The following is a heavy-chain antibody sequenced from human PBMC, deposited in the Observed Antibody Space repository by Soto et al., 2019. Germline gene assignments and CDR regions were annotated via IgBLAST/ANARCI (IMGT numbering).Heavy chain of an antibody. V-gene: IGHV4-4*02. J-gene: IGHJ4*02. Sequence: QVQLQESGPRRVKPSETLSLTCAVSGGSVSSSHWWSWVRMPPGKGLEWIGEIYPSGNTNYNPSLKGRVTVSVDKSKNQFALKVRSVTAADTAVYYCARVMGVASGSPLDYWGQGTLVTVSS. CDR2: IYPSGNT. CDR3: ARVMGVASGSPLDY. D-gene: IGHD2-8*01. CDR1: GGSVSSSHW.